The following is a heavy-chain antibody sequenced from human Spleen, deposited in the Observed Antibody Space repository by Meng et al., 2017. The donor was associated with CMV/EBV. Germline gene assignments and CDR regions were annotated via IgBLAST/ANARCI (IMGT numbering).Heavy chain of an antibody. V-gene: IGHV3-11*01. Sequence: GESLKISCAASGFTFSDYYMSWIRQAPGKGLEWVSYISSSGSTIYYADSVKGRFTISRDNSKNTLYLQMHSLRAEDTAVYYCAKDVTGYYGSGSYGPGFDYWGQGTLVTVSS. CDR3: AKDVTGYYGSGSYGPGFDY. CDR1: GFTFSDYY. CDR2: ISSSGSTI. J-gene: IGHJ4*02. D-gene: IGHD3-10*01.